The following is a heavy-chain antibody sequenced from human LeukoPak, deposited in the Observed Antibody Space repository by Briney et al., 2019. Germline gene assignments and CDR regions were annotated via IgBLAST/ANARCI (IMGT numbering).Heavy chain of an antibody. Sequence: GGSLRLSCAASGFTFSSYGMHWVRQAPGKGLEWVAVTSSDETHKYYAESVEGRFTISRDNSKNALYLQMNNLGVEDTAVYYCARERLSGSYYDYWGQGALVAVAS. D-gene: IGHD1-26*01. CDR3: ARERLSGSYYDY. CDR2: TSSDETHK. CDR1: GFTFSSYG. V-gene: IGHV3-30*19. J-gene: IGHJ4*02.